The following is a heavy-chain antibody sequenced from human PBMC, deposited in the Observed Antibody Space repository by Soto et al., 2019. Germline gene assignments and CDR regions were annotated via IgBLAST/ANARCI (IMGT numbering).Heavy chain of an antibody. CDR2: ISYDGSEK. CDR1: GFTFSSYV. J-gene: IGHJ6*03. V-gene: IGHV3-30*18. Sequence: QVQLVESGGGVVQPGRSLRLSCAASGFTFSSYVMHWVRQAPGKGLEWVTLISYDGSEKYYADSVRGRVTISKDNYKNTHYLKISSLAAEDTAVDYCTKAWEEQLLDYCDHVDIWGKGTKVTVSS. CDR3: TKAWEEQLLDYCDHVDI. D-gene: IGHD6-6*01.